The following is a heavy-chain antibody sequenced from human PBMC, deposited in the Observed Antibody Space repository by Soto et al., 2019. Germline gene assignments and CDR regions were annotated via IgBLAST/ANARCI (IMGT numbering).Heavy chain of an antibody. V-gene: IGHV4-39*01. Sequence: XETLSLTCTVSGGSTRSTLYYWGWVRQAPGKVLEWIGSMSYTTTAYYNPSLRSRVLISVDTSKNQFSLRLSYVTAAETAVYYCVRHGRDGVTIYGVAAYNFVTWGQGTQVTVSS. CDR2: MSYTTTA. CDR3: VRHGRDGVTIYGVAAYNFVT. D-gene: IGHD3-3*01. J-gene: IGHJ4*02. CDR1: GGSTRSTLYY.